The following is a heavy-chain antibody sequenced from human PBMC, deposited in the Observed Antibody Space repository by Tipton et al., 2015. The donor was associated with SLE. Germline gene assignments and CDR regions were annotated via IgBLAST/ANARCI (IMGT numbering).Heavy chain of an antibody. D-gene: IGHD3-3*01. CDR3: ARELGDY. CDR1: GFTFSSYA. V-gene: IGHV3-30*04. Sequence: SLRLSCAASGFTFSSYAMHWVRQAPGKGLEWVAVISYDGSNKYYADSVKGRFTISRDNSKNTLYLQMNSLRAEDTAVYYCARELGDYWGQGTLFTVSS. CDR2: ISYDGSNK. J-gene: IGHJ4*02.